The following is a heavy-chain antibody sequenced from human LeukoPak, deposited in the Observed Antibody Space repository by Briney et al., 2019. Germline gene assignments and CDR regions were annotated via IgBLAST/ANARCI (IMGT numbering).Heavy chain of an antibody. D-gene: IGHD6-19*01. CDR2: FYSENNKM. V-gene: IGHV1-24*01. CDR3: ATDRVYRSCGRWWGFFDY. CDR1: GYSHSYLS. Sequence: ASVKVSCKISGYSHSYLSIHWVREAPAGGLEWMGRFYSENNKMVYLQRFHGRVTMTEDTSVDTADMALSGLPAERTAVCFCATDRVYRSCGRWWGFFDYWGQGTLVIVSS. J-gene: IGHJ4*02.